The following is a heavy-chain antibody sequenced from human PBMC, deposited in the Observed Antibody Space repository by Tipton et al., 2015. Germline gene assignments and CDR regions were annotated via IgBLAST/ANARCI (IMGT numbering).Heavy chain of an antibody. V-gene: IGHV3-7*03. J-gene: IGHJ6*02. CDR1: GFTISHYW. D-gene: IGHD2-2*01. Sequence: SLRLSCAASGFTISHYWMSWVRQAPGKGPEWVANIKEDGNDEYYVDSVQGRFTISRDNAKNSVYLQMNSLRAEDTAVYYCASTVQLLMEGYYYYGMDVWGQGTTVTVSS. CDR2: IKEDGNDE. CDR3: ASTVQLLMEGYYYYGMDV.